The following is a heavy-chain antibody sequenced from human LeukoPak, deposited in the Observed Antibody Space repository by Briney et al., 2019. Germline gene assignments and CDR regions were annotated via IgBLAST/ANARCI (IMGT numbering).Heavy chain of an antibody. V-gene: IGHV4-59*01. CDR3: AREDGGNFDY. CDR1: GGSMSTYF. D-gene: IGHD3-10*01. CDR2: IHYSGST. J-gene: IGHJ4*02. Sequence: SETLSLTCTVSGGSMSTYFWSWIRQPLGKGLEWIGYIHYSGSTNYNPSLESRVTISVDTSKNQFTLKLTSVTAADTAVYFCAREDGGNFDYWGQGTLVTVSS.